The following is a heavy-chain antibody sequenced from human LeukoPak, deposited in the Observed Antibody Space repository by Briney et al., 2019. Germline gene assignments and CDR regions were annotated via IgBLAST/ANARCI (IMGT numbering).Heavy chain of an antibody. V-gene: IGHV3-30*03. CDR3: ARGGYFDSTNYFDY. J-gene: IGHJ4*02. CDR2: ISYDVSNQ. Sequence: GKSLRLSCAASGFTFSTYGMHWVRQAPGKGLEWVTIISYDVSNQYYTDSVKGRFIVSRDNSKDTLYLQMNSLRAEDTAVYYCARGGYFDSTNYFDYWGQGILVTVSS. D-gene: IGHD3-22*01. CDR1: GFTFSTYG.